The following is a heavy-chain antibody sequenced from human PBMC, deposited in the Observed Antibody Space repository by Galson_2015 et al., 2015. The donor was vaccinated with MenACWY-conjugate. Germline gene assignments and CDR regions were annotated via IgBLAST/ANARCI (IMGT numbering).Heavy chain of an antibody. D-gene: IGHD6-6*01. CDR2: INSDGRST. V-gene: IGHV3-74*01. CDR1: GFTFSSYW. J-gene: IGHJ4*02. Sequence: SLRLSCAASGFTFSSYWMHWVLQAPGKGLVWVSRINSDGRSTTYADSVEGRFTISRDNAKDTLYLQMNSLRAEDTAVYYCARAHRRSSSAMWGDPCRGQGTLVPVSS. CDR3: ARAHRRSSSAMWGDPC.